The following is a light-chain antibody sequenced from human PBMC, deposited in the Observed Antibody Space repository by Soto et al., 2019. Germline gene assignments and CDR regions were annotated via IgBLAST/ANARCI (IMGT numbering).Light chain of an antibody. J-gene: IGKJ2*01. CDR3: QHSNSWPLT. CDR2: GAS. Sequence: EIVMTQSPPTLSVSPGERATLSCRASQSVSRFLAWYQQKPGQSPRLLIYGASTRATGIPARLSGSGSGTVFPPTISSLNFEDFALYYCQHSNSWPLTLGQGTNLKIK. CDR1: QSVSRF. V-gene: IGKV3-15*01.